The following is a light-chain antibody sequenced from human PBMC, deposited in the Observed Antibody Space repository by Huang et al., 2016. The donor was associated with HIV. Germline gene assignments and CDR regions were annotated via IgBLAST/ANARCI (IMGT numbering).Light chain of an antibody. CDR2: GAS. J-gene: IGKJ2*01. Sequence: DIQMTQSPSSLSASVGDRVIISCRASQSINKYLNWYQQMPGKAPKLLIYGASTLQRGVSSRFSGSVSGTDFTLTIGSRQPEDAATYYCQQSYKAPRTFGQGTLLEI. CDR1: QSINKY. V-gene: IGKV1-39*01. CDR3: QQSYKAPRT.